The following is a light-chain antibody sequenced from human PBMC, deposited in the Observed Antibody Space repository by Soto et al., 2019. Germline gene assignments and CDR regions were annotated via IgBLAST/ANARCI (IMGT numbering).Light chain of an antibody. CDR3: QQLDSFPLT. Sequence: LTQSPGTLSLSPGERATLSCRASQTVSSNYLAWYQQKSGKAPQLLIYAASTLQSGVPSRFSGSGSGTDFTLTISSLQPEDFATYYCQQLDSFPLTFGGGTKVDIK. CDR2: AAS. J-gene: IGKJ4*01. CDR1: QTVSSNY. V-gene: IGKV1-9*01.